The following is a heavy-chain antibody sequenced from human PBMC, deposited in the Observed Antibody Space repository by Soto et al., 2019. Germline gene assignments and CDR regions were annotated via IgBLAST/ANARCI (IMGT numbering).Heavy chain of an antibody. V-gene: IGHV3-9*01. CDR2: ISWNSGSI. CDR3: AKDILGGYSGYPY. D-gene: IGHD5-12*01. Sequence: EVQLVESGGGLVQPGRSLRLSCAASGFTFDDYAMHWVRQAPGKGLEWVSGISWNSGSIGYADSVKGRFTISRDNAKNSLYLQMNSLRAEDTALYYCAKDILGGYSGYPYWGQGTLVTVSS. J-gene: IGHJ4*02. CDR1: GFTFDDYA.